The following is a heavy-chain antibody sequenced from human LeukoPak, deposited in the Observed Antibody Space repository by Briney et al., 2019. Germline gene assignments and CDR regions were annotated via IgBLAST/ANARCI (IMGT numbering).Heavy chain of an antibody. J-gene: IGHJ4*02. CDR2: ISGYNGKT. Sequence: GASVKVSCKASGYTFTSYGISWVRQAPGQGLEWVGWISGYNGKTNYAQNLQGSVTLTTDPSTSTAYMELRSLRSDDTAVYYCARSQAPAAADYFDYWGQGTLVTVSS. D-gene: IGHD6-13*01. V-gene: IGHV1-18*01. CDR1: GYTFTSYG. CDR3: ARSQAPAAADYFDY.